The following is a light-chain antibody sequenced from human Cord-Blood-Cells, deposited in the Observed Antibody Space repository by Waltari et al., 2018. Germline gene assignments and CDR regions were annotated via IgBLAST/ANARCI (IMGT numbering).Light chain of an antibody. V-gene: IGLV2-23*01. CDR3: CSYAGSSTWV. CDR2: EGS. Sequence: QSALTQPASVSGSPGQSITISRTGTSSDVGSYNHVSWYQQHPGKAPKLMIYEGSKRPSGVSNRFSGSKSGNTASLTISGLQAEDEADYYCCSYAGSSTWVFGGGTKLTVL. CDR1: SSDVGSYNH. J-gene: IGLJ3*02.